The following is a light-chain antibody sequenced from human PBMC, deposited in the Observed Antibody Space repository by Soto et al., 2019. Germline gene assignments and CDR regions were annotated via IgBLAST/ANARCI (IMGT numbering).Light chain of an antibody. CDR3: QQYGSSHT. CDR2: GAS. CDR1: QSVSSN. Sequence: EIVMTQSPATLSVSPGERATLSCRASQSVSSNLAWYQQKPGQAPRLLIYGASTRATGIPDRFSGSGSGTDFTLTISRLEPEDFGVYYCQQYGSSHTFGQGTRLEI. V-gene: IGKV3-20*01. J-gene: IGKJ5*01.